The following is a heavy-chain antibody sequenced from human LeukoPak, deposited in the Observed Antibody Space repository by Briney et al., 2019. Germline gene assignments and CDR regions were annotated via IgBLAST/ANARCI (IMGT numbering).Heavy chain of an antibody. D-gene: IGHD3-16*01. V-gene: IGHV3-21*01. CDR3: ARDFGDAIDI. CDR2: ISSSTSYI. J-gene: IGHJ3*02. Sequence: GGSLRLSCAASGFTFSSYTMNWVRQAPGKGLEWVSSISSSTSYIYYADSVKGRFTISRDNAKNSVYLQMNSLRAEDTAVYYCARDFGDAIDIWGQGKMVTVSS. CDR1: GFTFSSYT.